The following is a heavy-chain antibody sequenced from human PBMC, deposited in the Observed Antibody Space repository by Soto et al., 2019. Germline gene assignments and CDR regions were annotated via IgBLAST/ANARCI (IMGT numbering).Heavy chain of an antibody. CDR3: ARGSPPYDFWSDWESYYYYGMDV. CDR1: GGSFSGYC. CDR2: INHSGST. V-gene: IGHV4-34*01. D-gene: IGHD3-3*01. J-gene: IGHJ6*02. Sequence: PSETLSLTCAVYGGSFSGYCWSWIRQPPGKGLERIGEINHSGSTNYNPSLKSRVTISVDTSKNQFSLKLSSVTAADTAVYYCARGSPPYDFWSDWESYYYYGMDVWGQGTTVTVSS.